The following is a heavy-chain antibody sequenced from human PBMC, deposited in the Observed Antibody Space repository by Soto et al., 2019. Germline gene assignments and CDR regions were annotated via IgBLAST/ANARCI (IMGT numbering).Heavy chain of an antibody. V-gene: IGHV4-59*13. CDR3: ARVTTFYDILTSSYALNYFDY. D-gene: IGHD3-9*01. Sequence: SETLSLTCTVSDASIRYYYWSWIRQSPGKGLDWIGYFYPSGGTDYNPSLKSRVTISVDTSKNQFSLELNSLTAADTAVYYCARVTTFYDILTSSYALNYFDYWGQGTRVTVSS. J-gene: IGHJ4*02. CDR1: DASIRYYY. CDR2: FYPSGGT.